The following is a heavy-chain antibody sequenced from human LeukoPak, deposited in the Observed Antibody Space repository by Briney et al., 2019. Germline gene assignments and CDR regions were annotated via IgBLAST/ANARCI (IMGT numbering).Heavy chain of an antibody. V-gene: IGHV3-23*01. CDR3: AKGCRQMAAYDAFDI. J-gene: IGHJ3*02. CDR2: ISGGADTT. CDR1: GFSFSNYA. Sequence: PGGSLRLSCAASGFSFSNYAMSWVRQAPGKGLEWVSAISGGADTTYYADSVKGRFIISRDNSKNTLHLQMNSLRAEDTAVYYCAKGCRQMAAYDAFDIWGQGTMVTVSS. D-gene: IGHD5-24*01.